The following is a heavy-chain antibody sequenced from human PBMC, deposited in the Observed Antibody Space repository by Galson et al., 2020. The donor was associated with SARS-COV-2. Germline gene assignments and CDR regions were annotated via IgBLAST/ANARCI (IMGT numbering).Heavy chain of an antibody. D-gene: IGHD2-2*01. CDR3: ARGRIGVVPAPILGLGPYYEYYAMDV. CDR2: INHSGSA. J-gene: IGHJ6*02. V-gene: IGHV4-34*01. CDR1: VGSSSGFS. Sequence: ETSETLSLTCAVYVGSSSGFSWSCVRQSPGKGLEWIGEINHSGSANYNPSLKSRVTISVDTSKNQFSLKLTSVTAAETGVYFCARGRIGVVPAPILGLGPYYEYYAMDVWGQGTTITVSS.